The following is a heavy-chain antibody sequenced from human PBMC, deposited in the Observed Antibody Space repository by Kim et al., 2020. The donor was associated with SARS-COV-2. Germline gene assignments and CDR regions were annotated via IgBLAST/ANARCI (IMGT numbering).Heavy chain of an antibody. CDR3: ARDPGSYGDKGSFGDY. J-gene: IGHJ4*02. D-gene: IGHD4-17*01. V-gene: IGHV1-69*13. Sequence: SVKVSCKASGGTFSSYAISWVRQAPGQGLEWMGGIIPIFGTANYAQKFQGRVTITADESTSTAYMELSSLRSEDTAVYYCARDPGSYGDKGSFGDYWGQGTLVTVSS. CDR2: IIPIFGTA. CDR1: GGTFSSYA.